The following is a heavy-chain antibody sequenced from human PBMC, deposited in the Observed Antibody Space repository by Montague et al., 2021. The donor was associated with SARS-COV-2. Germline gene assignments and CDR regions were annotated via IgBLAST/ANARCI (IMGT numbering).Heavy chain of an antibody. J-gene: IGHJ4*02. V-gene: IGHV4-34*01. CDR2: IHPYGHT. CDR1: SGLLSAYY. D-gene: IGHD1-14*01. Sequence: SETLSLTCEVDSGLLSAYYWSWVRQPPGKGLEWIGEIHPYGHTSYNQSFMSRVTLSLGTSSNPFSLRLTSVTAADTAVYYCARGRDHNEGGDYWGQGILVIVSS. CDR3: ARGRDHNEGGDY.